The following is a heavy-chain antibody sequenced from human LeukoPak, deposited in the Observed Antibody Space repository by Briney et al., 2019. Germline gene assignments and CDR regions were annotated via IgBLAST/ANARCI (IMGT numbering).Heavy chain of an antibody. CDR1: GFTFSSYW. D-gene: IGHD6-19*01. CDR3: ARRVWGGWYYFDY. V-gene: IGHV3-7*01. Sequence: GGSLRLSCAASGFTFSSYWMSWVRQAPGKGLEWVANIKQDGSGKYYVDSVKGRFTISRDNAKNSLYLQMNSLRAEDTAVYYCARRVWGGWYYFDYWGQGTLVTVSS. CDR2: IKQDGSGK. J-gene: IGHJ4*02.